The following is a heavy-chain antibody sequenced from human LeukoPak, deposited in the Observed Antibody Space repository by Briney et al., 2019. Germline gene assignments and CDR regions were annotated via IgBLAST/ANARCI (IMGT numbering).Heavy chain of an antibody. CDR3: ARRRIRLGELSFDY. CDR1: GGSFSGYY. J-gene: IGHJ4*02. Sequence: SETLSLTCAVYGGSFSGYYWSWIRQPPGKGLEWIGEINHSGSTNYNPSLKSRVTISVDTSKNQFSLKLSSVTAADTAVYYCARRRIRLGELSFDYWGQGTLVTVSS. D-gene: IGHD3-16*02. V-gene: IGHV4-34*01. CDR2: INHSGST.